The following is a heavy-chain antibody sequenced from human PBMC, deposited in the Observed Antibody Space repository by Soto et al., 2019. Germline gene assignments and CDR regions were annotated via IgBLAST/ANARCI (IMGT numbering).Heavy chain of an antibody. CDR2: VYYNENT. Sequence: QLQLQESGPGLVRPSETLSLTCSVSGASINNFAYYWGWIRQPPGKVLEWIGTVYYNENTSYTPSLKTRIAISVDTTKNQSPLILRSVPAADTAIYFCARRERYYGSPGWFDPWGQGTLVTVSS. J-gene: IGHJ5*01. CDR3: ARRERYYGSPGWFDP. V-gene: IGHV4-39*01. CDR1: GASINNFAYY. D-gene: IGHD3-10*01.